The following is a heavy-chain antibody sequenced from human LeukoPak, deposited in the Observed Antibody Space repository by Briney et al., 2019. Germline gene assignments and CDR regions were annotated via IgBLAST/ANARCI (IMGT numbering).Heavy chain of an antibody. Sequence: GGSMRPSCAASGFTFCNFCIDWVRQTPGKGLECVAVISYDGSNTYYADSVKGRFTISRDNSKSTLSLQLSSLGVEDTAVYYCAKERCSGSACYIFDSWGQGTLVIVSA. CDR3: AKERCSGSACYIFDS. CDR1: GFTFCNFC. J-gene: IGHJ4*02. CDR2: ISYDGSNT. V-gene: IGHV3-30*18. D-gene: IGHD2-15*01.